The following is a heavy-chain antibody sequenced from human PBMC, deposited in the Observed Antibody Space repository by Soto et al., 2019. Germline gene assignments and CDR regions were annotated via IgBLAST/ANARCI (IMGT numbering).Heavy chain of an antibody. J-gene: IGHJ6*02. CDR1: GLTFSCSA. Sequence: LRLSCAASGLTFSCSAMHWVRQASWKGLEWVGRIRSKGNSYATAYAASVKGRFTISRDDSKKMAYLQMSSLKTEDTAVYYCTRRRFGVRGVTTMDVWGPGTAVTVSS. CDR3: TRRRFGVRGVTTMDV. CDR2: IRSKGNSYAT. D-gene: IGHD3-10*01. V-gene: IGHV3-73*01.